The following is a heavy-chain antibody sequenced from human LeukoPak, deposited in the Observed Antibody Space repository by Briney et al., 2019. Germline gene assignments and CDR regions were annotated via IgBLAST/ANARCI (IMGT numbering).Heavy chain of an antibody. D-gene: IGHD1-14*01. CDR2: IYYSGST. CDR1: GGSISSGGYY. CDR3: ARDRTPGDAFDI. J-gene: IGHJ3*02. Sequence: PSQTQSLTCTVSGGSISSGGYYWSWIRQHPGKGLEWIGYIYYSGSTYYNPSLKSRVTISVDTSKNQFSLKLSSVTAADTAVYYCARDRTPGDAFDIWGQGTMVTVSS. V-gene: IGHV4-31*03.